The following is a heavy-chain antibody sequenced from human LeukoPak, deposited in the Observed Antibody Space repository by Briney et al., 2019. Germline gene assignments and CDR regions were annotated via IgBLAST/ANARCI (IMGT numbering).Heavy chain of an antibody. CDR3: ARSGLSRFDY. J-gene: IGHJ4*02. Sequence: GGSLRLSCAASGFTFSSYGMSWVRQASGKGLEWVSAFSGSGGSTYYADSVKGRFTISRDNSKNTLYLQMNSLRAEDTAVYYCARSGLSRFDYWGQGTLVTVSS. V-gene: IGHV3-23*01. D-gene: IGHD4/OR15-4a*01. CDR1: GFTFSSYG. CDR2: FSGSGGST.